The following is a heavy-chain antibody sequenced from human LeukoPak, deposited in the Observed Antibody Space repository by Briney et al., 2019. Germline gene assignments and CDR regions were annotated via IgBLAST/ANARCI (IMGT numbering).Heavy chain of an antibody. Sequence: ASVKVSCKASGYTFTSYGISWVRQAPGQGLEWMGWISAYNGNTDYAQKLQGRVTMTTDTSTSTAYMELRSLRSDDTAVYYCARVGIAAAGTIDVDYWGQGTLVTASS. CDR3: ARVGIAAAGTIDVDY. D-gene: IGHD6-13*01. V-gene: IGHV1-18*01. CDR1: GYTFTSYG. J-gene: IGHJ4*02. CDR2: ISAYNGNT.